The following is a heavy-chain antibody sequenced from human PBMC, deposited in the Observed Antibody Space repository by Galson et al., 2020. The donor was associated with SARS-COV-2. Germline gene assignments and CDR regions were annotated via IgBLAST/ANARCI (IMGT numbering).Heavy chain of an antibody. Sequence: SETLSLTCAVYGGSFSDYSWTWVRQPPGKGLEWIGEISHSGITNYSPSLKSRVFMSVDTSKNQFSLKLSSVTAADTAVYYCARGGSRPIMAFDYYYFYMDVWGQGTLVTVSS. J-gene: IGHJ6*03. CDR1: GGSFSDYS. V-gene: IGHV4-34*01. CDR2: ISHSGIT. D-gene: IGHD3-10*01. CDR3: ARGGSRPIMAFDYYYFYMDV.